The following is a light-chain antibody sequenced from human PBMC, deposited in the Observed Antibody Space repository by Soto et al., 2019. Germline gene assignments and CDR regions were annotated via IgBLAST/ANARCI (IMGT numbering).Light chain of an antibody. CDR2: EVS. CDR3: SSYTSSSTTYV. Sequence: TQPASVSWAPGQSITISCTGTSSDVCGYNYVSWYQQHPGKAPKLMIYEVSNRPSGVSNRFSGSKSGNTASLTISGLQAEDEADYYCSSYTSSSTTYVFGTGTKGTVL. J-gene: IGLJ1*01. V-gene: IGLV2-14*01. CDR1: SSDVCGYNY.